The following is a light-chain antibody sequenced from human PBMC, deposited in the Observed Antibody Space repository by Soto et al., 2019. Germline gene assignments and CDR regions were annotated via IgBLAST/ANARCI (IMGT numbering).Light chain of an antibody. Sequence: DIQMTQSPSTLSASVGDRVTITCRASQSISSWLAWYQQKPGKAPKLLIYAASSLQSGVPSRFSGSGSATEFTLTISSLQSEDFALYYCQHTLKWPPTFGQGTKVDIK. V-gene: IGKV1-5*01. CDR2: AAS. CDR1: QSISSW. J-gene: IGKJ1*01. CDR3: QHTLKWPPT.